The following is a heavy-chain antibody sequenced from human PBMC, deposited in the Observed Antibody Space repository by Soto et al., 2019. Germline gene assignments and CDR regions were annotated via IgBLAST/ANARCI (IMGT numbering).Heavy chain of an antibody. V-gene: IGHV2-70*01. CDR3: ARIVGVDEAYDM. D-gene: IGHD3-3*01. Sequence: SGPTLVNPTQTLTLTCTVSGFSLTTSGMCVSWIRQPPGKALEWLALIDWDDDKYYNTSLQTRLTISKDPSKNQVVLTMTNMDRVDTATYYCARIVGVDEAYDMWGQGTMVTVS. CDR1: GFSLTTSGMC. CDR2: IDWDDDK. J-gene: IGHJ3*02.